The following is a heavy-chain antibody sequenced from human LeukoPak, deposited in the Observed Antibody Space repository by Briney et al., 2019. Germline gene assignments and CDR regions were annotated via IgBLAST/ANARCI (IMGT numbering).Heavy chain of an antibody. CDR2: ISSGGGTI. Sequence: GGSLRLSYADSGFTFSSYSMNWVRQAPGKGLEWISYISSGGGTIYYADSVKGRFTISRDNAKNSLYLQMTSLRAEDTAVYYCPLELGEGFDYWGQGTLVTVSS. CDR1: GFTFSSYS. J-gene: IGHJ4*02. CDR3: PLELGEGFDY. D-gene: IGHD1-7*01. V-gene: IGHV3-48*01.